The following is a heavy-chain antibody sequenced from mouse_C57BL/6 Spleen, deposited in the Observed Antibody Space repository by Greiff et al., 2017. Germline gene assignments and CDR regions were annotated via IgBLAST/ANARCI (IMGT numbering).Heavy chain of an antibody. CDR3: AGYYFYYAMDY. J-gene: IGHJ4*01. D-gene: IGHD1-1*01. CDR1: GYSITSGYY. V-gene: IGHV3-6*01. CDR2: ISYDGSN. Sequence: EVHLVESGPGLVKPSQSLSLTCSVTGYSITSGYYWNWIRQFPGNKLEWMGYISYDGSNNYNPSLKNRISITRDTSKNQFFLKLNSVTTEDTATYYCAGYYFYYAMDYWGQGTSVTVSS.